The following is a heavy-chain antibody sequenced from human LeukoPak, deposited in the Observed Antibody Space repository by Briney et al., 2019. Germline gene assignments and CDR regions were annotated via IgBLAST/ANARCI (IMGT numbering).Heavy chain of an antibody. V-gene: IGHV1-2*02. J-gene: IGHJ3*02. D-gene: IGHD3-10*01. CDR1: GYTFTSYD. Sequence: ASVKVSCKASGYTFTSYDINWVRQATGQGLEWMGWINPNSSGTNYAQKFQGRVTMTRDTSISTAYMELSRLRSDDTAVYYCARDRNLLWFGEVNDAFDIWGQGTMVTASS. CDR3: ARDRNLLWFGEVNDAFDI. CDR2: INPNSSGT.